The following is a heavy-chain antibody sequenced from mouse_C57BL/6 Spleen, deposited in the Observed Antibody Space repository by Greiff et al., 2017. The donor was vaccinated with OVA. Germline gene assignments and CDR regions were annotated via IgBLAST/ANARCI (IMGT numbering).Heavy chain of an antibody. Sequence: VQLQPPGAELVKPGASVKLSCKASGYTFTSYWMQWVKQRPGQGLEWIGEIDPSDSYTNYNQKFKGKATLTVDTSSSTAYMQLSSLTSEDSAVYYCARGAQATWFAYWGQGTLVTVSA. J-gene: IGHJ3*01. CDR3: ARGAQATWFAY. CDR2: IDPSDSYT. CDR1: GYTFTSYW. D-gene: IGHD3-2*02. V-gene: IGHV1-50*01.